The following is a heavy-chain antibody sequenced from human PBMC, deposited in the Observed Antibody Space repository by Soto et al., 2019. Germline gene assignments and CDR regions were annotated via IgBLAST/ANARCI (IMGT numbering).Heavy chain of an antibody. Sequence: PSETLSLTCTVSGGSVSSGSYYWSWIRQPPGKGLEWIGYIYYSGSTNYNPSLKSRVTISVDTSKNQFSLKLSSVTAADTAVYYCARGIPLVVRGVIHHNWFDPRGQRTLVPVST. V-gene: IGHV4-61*01. J-gene: IGHJ5*02. CDR1: GGSVSSGSYY. D-gene: IGHD3-10*01. CDR2: IYYSGST. CDR3: ARGIPLVVRGVIHHNWFDP.